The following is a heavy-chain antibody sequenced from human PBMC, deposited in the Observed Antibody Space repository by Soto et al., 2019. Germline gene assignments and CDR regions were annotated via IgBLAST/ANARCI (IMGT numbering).Heavy chain of an antibody. D-gene: IGHD5-18*01. J-gene: IGHJ4*02. CDR3: ASGIQLWLRRINTGYSG. V-gene: IGHV1-69*12. CDR2: IIPMFGTA. CDR1: GGTFSTYA. Sequence: QVQLVQSGAEVKKPESSVKVSCKAPGGTFSTYAISWVRQAPGQGLEWMGGIIPMFGTANYAQRFQDRVTITEEESTNTVYMELSSLRSEDTAVYFCASGIQLWLRRINTGYSGWGQGTLVTVSS.